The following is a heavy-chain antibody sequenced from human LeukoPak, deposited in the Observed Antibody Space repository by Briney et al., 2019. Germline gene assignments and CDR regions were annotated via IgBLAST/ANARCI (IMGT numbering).Heavy chain of an antibody. Sequence: GESLKISCKGSGYRFISNWIGWVRQMPGKGLEWMGIIYPGDSDTRYSPSFQGQVNISADKSLSTAYLQWSSLRASDTAMYYCAKFHYYYGSGIFDAFDIWGQGTMVTVSS. CDR1: GYRFISNW. V-gene: IGHV5-51*01. J-gene: IGHJ3*02. D-gene: IGHD3-10*01. CDR3: AKFHYYYGSGIFDAFDI. CDR2: IYPGDSDT.